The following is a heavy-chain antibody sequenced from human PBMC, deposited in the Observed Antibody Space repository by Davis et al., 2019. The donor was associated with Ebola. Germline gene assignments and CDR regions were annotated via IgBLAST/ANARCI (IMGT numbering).Heavy chain of an antibody. V-gene: IGHV3-23*01. D-gene: IGHD3-3*01. Sequence: PGGSLRLSCAASGFTFASYAMSWVRQAPGKGLEWISNIVGSGDTANYADSVKGRLTVSRDNSKNTLFLQMNDLRAEDTAVYYCSSWLLSHFDYWGQGTLVTVSS. CDR2: IVGSGDTA. CDR3: SSWLLSHFDY. CDR1: GFTFASYA. J-gene: IGHJ4*02.